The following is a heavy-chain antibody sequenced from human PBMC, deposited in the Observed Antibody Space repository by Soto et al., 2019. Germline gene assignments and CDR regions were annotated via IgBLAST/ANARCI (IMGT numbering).Heavy chain of an antibody. Sequence: GSSVKVSCKASGGPFSSYAISWVRQAPGQGLEWMGGIIPIFGTANYAQKFQGRVTITADKSTSTAYMELSSLRSEDTAVYYCATPGADVTSLVTGNHGLLAGWSKGTNVT. CDR2: IIPIFGTA. CDR3: ATPGADVTSLVTGNHGLLAG. CDR1: GGPFSSYA. J-gene: IGHJ6*03. V-gene: IGHV1-69*06. D-gene: IGHD3-9*01.